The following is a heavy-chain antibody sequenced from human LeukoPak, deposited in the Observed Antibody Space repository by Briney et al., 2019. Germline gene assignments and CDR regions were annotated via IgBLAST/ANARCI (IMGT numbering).Heavy chain of an antibody. V-gene: IGHV3-53*01. CDR2: TYSGGST. CDR3: ARGNGSGRLRNYYYYYMDV. J-gene: IGHJ6*03. Sequence: PGGSLRLSCAASGFIVSSNYMSWVRQAPGKGLEWASVTYSGGSTYYADSVKGRFTISRDNSKNTLYLQMNSLRAEDTAVYYCARGNGSGRLRNYYYYYMDVWGTGTTVTVSS. CDR1: GFIVSSNY. D-gene: IGHD6-19*01.